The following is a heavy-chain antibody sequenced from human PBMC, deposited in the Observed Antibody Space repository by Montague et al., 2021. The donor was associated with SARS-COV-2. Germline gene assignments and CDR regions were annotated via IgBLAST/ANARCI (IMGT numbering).Heavy chain of an antibody. V-gene: IGHV6-1*01. J-gene: IGHJ4*02. CDR3: ARASASSDY. Sequence: CAISGDSVAMNRVACRWVEQSPPKGLGQLGITYYRSKWYNDYAVSVKSRITINPDTSKNQISLQLNSVTPEDTAVYYCARASASSDYWGQGTLVTVSS. CDR1: GDSVAMNRVA. CDR2: TYYRSKWYN. D-gene: IGHD1-26*01.